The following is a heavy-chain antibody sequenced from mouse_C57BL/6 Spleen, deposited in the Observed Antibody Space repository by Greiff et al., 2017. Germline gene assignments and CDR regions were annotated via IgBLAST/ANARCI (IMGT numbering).Heavy chain of an antibody. Sequence: QVQLQQPGAELVMPGASVKLSCKASGYTFTSYWMHWVKQRPGQGLEWIGEIDPSDSYTNYNQKFKGKSTLTVDKSSHTAYMQLSSRTSEDSAVYYCARRTTVVFDYWGQGTTLTVSS. D-gene: IGHD1-1*01. V-gene: IGHV1-69*01. CDR3: ARRTTVVFDY. J-gene: IGHJ2*01. CDR2: IDPSDSYT. CDR1: GYTFTSYW.